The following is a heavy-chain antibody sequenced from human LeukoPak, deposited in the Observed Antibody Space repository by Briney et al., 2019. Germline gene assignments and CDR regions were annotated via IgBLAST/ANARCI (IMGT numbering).Heavy chain of an antibody. D-gene: IGHD2-15*01. CDR1: GFTFSSYA. CDR3: AKSGRRGYCSGGSRCSGNYFDY. CDR2: IGGSGGST. Sequence: GGSLRLSCAASGFTFSSYAMSWVRQAPGKGLEWVSAIGGSGGSTYYADSVKGRFTISRDNSKNTLYLQMNSLRAEDTAVYYCAKSGRRGYCSGGSRCSGNYFDYWGQGALVTVSS. V-gene: IGHV3-23*01. J-gene: IGHJ4*02.